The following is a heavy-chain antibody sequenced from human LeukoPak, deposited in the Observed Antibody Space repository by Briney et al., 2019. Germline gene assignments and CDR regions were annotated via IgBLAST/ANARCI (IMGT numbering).Heavy chain of an antibody. CDR3: ARDNGTLGVVVFDY. CDR2: ISSSSSYI. V-gene: IGHV3-21*01. D-gene: IGHD3-3*01. Sequence: GGSLRLSCAASGFTFSSYSMNWVRQAPGKGLEWVSSISSSSSYIYYADSVKGRFTISRDNAKNSLYLQMNSLRAEDTAVYYCARDNGTLGVVVFDYWGQGTLVTVSS. J-gene: IGHJ4*02. CDR1: GFTFSSYS.